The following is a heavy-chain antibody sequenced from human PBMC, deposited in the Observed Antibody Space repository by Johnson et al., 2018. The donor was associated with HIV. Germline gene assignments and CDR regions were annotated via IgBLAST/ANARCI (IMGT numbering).Heavy chain of an antibody. V-gene: IGHV3-30*04. CDR3: ASPYEWGTGAFDI. CDR1: GFTFSSYA. CDR2: ISYDGSNK. Sequence: QVQLVESGGGVVQPGRSLRLSCAASGFTFSSYAMYWVRQAPGKGLEWVAVISYDGSNKYYADSVKGRFTISRDNSKNTLYLQMNSLRAEDTAVYYCASPYEWGTGAFDIWGQGTMVTVSS. D-gene: IGHD7-27*01. J-gene: IGHJ3*02.